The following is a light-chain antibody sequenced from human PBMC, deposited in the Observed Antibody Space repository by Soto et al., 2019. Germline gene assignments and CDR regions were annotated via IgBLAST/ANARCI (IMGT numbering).Light chain of an antibody. CDR2: DAS. CDR3: QQYNNWPRT. CDR1: QDIKNY. J-gene: IGKJ1*01. Sequence: DIQMTQSPSSLSASVGDRVTITCQASQDIKNYLNWYQQKSGKAPKLLIYDASDLETGVPSRFSGSGSGTDFTFTINSLQSEDFAVYYCQQYNNWPRTFGQGTKVDI. V-gene: IGKV1-33*01.